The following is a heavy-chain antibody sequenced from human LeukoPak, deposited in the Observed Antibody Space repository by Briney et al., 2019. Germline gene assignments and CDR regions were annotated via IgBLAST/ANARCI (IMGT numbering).Heavy chain of an antibody. D-gene: IGHD6-13*01. CDR3: ARDTIAPNDAFDV. CDR2: IYHSGST. Sequence: PSETLSLTCTVSRYSISSHYYWGWIRQPPGDGLEWIGTIYHSGSTYYNPSLKSAVTISVDTSKILFPLKLSSVTAADTAVYYCARDTIAPNDAFDVWGQGTMVTVSS. V-gene: IGHV4-38-2*02. J-gene: IGHJ3*01. CDR1: RYSISSHYY.